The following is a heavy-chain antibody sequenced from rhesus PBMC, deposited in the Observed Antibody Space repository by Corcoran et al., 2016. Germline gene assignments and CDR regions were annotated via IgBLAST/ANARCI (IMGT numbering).Heavy chain of an antibody. Sequence: QVQLQQWGEGLVKPSETLSLTCAVYGGSISGYYYWSWIRQPPGKGLEWIGYIYGTSATTNYNPSLKNRFTISKDTSKNQFSLKLSSVTAADTAVYYCARGGDYSLDAFDFWGQGLRVTVSS. J-gene: IGHJ3*01. CDR1: GGSISGYYY. D-gene: IGHD3-34*01. V-gene: IGHV4-73*01. CDR3: ARGGDYSLDAFDF. CDR2: IYGTSATT.